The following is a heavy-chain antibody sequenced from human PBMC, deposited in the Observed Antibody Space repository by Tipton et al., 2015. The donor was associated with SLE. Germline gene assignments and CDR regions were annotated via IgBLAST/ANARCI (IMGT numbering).Heavy chain of an antibody. CDR2: IKQDASEK. J-gene: IGHJ3*02. D-gene: IGHD6-25*01. V-gene: IGHV3-7*03. CDR1: GFTFSTFW. CDR3: ARPYHSSGGSLRAVDI. Sequence: GSLRLSCAASGFTFSTFWMTWVRQAPGKGLEWVANIKQDASEKYFVDSVKGRFTISRDNAKNSLYLQMKSLRAEDTAVYYCARPYHSSGGSLRAVDIWGQGTVVAVSS.